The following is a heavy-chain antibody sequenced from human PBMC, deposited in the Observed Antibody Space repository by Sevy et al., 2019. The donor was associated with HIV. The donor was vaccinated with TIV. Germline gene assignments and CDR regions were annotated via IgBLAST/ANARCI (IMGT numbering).Heavy chain of an antibody. CDR3: ARRKVHAVAGTGNWFDP. CDR2: IYYSGST. V-gene: IGHV4-39*01. J-gene: IGHJ5*02. Sequence: SETLSLTCTVSGGSISSSSYYWGWIRQPPGKGLEWIGSIYYSGSTYYNPSLKSRVTISVDTSKNQFSLKLSSVTAAATAVYYCARRKVHAVAGTGNWFDPWGNGTLLTVSS. CDR1: GGSISSSSYY. D-gene: IGHD6-19*01.